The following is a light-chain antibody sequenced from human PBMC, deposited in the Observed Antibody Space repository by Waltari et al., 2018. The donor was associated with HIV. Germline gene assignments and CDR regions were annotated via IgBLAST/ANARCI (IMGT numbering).Light chain of an antibody. J-gene: IGLJ3*02. V-gene: IGLV6-57*03. Sequence: FMLTQPHSVSESPGKTVIISCTRDSGNIANNYVQWFQRRPGSAPTTLLYEDRRRPSGVPDRFSDSIDRSANSATLTSSGVMTEDEAYYYCQSFDTTNHWVFGGGTKLTVL. CDR3: QSFDTTNHWV. CDR2: EDR. CDR1: SGNIANNY.